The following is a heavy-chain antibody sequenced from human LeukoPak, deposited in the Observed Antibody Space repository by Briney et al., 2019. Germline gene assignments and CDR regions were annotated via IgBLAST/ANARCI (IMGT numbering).Heavy chain of an antibody. Sequence: GGSLRLSCAASGFTFSNYDMHWVRQATGKGLEWVSAIGTPGDTYYPDSVKGRFTISRDDAQNSVYLQMNSLRAGDTAVYYCAREGYCSSPSCYGDWHFDLWGRGTLVTVSS. J-gene: IGHJ2*01. V-gene: IGHV3-13*04. CDR3: AREGYCSSPSCYGDWHFDL. D-gene: IGHD2-2*01. CDR1: GFTFSNYD. CDR2: IGTPGDT.